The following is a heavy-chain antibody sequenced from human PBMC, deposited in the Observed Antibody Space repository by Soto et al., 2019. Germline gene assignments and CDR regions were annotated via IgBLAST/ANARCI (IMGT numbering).Heavy chain of an antibody. Sequence: ETLSLTCRVSGSSVGSVAYYWSWIRQPPGKGLEWIGYTLYSGRPNYNLSLQSLQSRVTISVDTSRNQFSLRLTSVTAADTALYYCARHDFYHRSFDIWGQATFVTVSS. V-gene: IGHV4-61*08. CDR2: TLYSGRP. D-gene: IGHD3-3*01. CDR1: GSSVGSVAYY. J-gene: IGHJ3*02. CDR3: ARHDFYHRSFDI.